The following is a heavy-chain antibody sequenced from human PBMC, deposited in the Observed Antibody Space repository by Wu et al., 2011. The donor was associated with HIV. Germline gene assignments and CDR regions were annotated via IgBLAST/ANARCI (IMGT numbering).Heavy chain of an antibody. CDR1: GGTFSSYA. D-gene: IGHD6-25*01. J-gene: IGHJ4*02. Sequence: QVQLVHSGAEVKKPGSSVKVSCKASGGTFSSYAISWVRQAPGQGLEWMGGIIPIFGTANYAQKFQGRVTITTDESTTTAYMELSSLRSEDTAVYYCARAYSSAAGQFDYWGQGTLVTVSS. V-gene: IGHV1-69*01. CDR3: ARAYSSAAGQFDY. CDR2: IIPIFGTA.